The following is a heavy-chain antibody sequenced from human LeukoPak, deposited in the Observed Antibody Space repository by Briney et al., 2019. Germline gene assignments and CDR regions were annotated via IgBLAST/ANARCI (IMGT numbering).Heavy chain of an antibody. CDR1: GYSISSGYY. D-gene: IGHD3-10*01. Sequence: PSETLSLTCTVSGYSISSGYYWGWIRQPPGKGLEWIGSIYHSGSTYYNPSLKSRVTISVDTSKNQFSLKLSSVTAADTAVYYCATRTTMVRGVSPPIDYWGQGTLVTVSS. J-gene: IGHJ4*02. CDR3: ATRTTMVRGVSPPIDY. CDR2: IYHSGST. V-gene: IGHV4-38-2*02.